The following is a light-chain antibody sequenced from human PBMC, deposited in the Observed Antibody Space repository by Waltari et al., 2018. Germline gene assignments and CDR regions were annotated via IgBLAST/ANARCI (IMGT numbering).Light chain of an antibody. V-gene: IGLV1-51*02. CDR1: NPHLGNNS. J-gene: IGLJ7*01. Sequence: QPVFLHPLSASAAPGQRVTTTSSGGNPHLGNNSVSWYRQFPGTAPKLLIYENTERPSGIPGRFSGSKSGTTATLDIAGLQAGDEADYYCGTWDSSLGGAVFGGGTQLTVL. CDR3: GTWDSSLGGAV. CDR2: ENT.